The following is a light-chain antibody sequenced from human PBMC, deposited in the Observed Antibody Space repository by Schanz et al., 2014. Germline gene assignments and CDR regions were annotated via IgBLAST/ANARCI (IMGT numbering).Light chain of an antibody. CDR3: AAWDVSLNGLV. V-gene: IGLV2-8*01. J-gene: IGLJ3*02. Sequence: QSALTQPPSASGSPGQSVTISCTGTSSDVGGYNYVSWYQQHPGKAPKLMIYEVTKRPSGVPDRFSGSKSGNTASLTVSGLQAEDEADYYCAAWDVSLNGLVFGGGTKLTVL. CDR2: EVT. CDR1: SSDVGGYNY.